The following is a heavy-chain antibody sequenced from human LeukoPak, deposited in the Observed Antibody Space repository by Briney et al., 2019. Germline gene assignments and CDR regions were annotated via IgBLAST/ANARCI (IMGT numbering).Heavy chain of an antibody. CDR2: INPSGSYT. CDR3: ARDNSGGSTWWFDP. Sequence: GASVKVSCKASGFTFTSYYMHWVRQAPGQGLEWMGIINPSGSYTSYAQKFQGRLTMTRDTSTSTVYMELSSLRSEDTAVYYCARDNSGGSTWWFDPWGQGTLVTVSS. D-gene: IGHD2-15*01. V-gene: IGHV1-46*01. CDR1: GFTFTSYY. J-gene: IGHJ5*02.